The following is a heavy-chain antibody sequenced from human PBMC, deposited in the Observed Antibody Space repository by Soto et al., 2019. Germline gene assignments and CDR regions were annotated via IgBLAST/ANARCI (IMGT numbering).Heavy chain of an antibody. D-gene: IGHD6-13*01. Sequence: QVQLVQSGAEVKKPGASVKVSCKASGYTFTSYGISWVRQAPGQGLEWMGWISAYNGNTNYAQKLQGRVTMTTDTSTSTAYMELRSLRSDDTAVYYCASALSRSGPYYYYYGMDVWGQGTTVTVSS. CDR3: ASALSRSGPYYYYYGMDV. CDR2: ISAYNGNT. J-gene: IGHJ6*02. V-gene: IGHV1-18*01. CDR1: GYTFTSYG.